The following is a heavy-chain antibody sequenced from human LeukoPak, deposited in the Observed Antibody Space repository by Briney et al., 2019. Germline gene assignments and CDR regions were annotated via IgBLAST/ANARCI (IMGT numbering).Heavy chain of an antibody. CDR2: IIPILGIA. D-gene: IGHD3-22*01. V-gene: IGHV1-69*04. J-gene: IGHJ4*02. CDR1: GGTFSRYV. Sequence: GSSVKVSCKASGGTFSRYVISLVRQAPGQGLEWMGRIIPILGIANYAQKFQGRVTITADKSTSTAYMELSSLRSEDTAVYYCASPPADYYDSRDYFDYWGQGTLVTVSS. CDR3: ASPPADYYDSRDYFDY.